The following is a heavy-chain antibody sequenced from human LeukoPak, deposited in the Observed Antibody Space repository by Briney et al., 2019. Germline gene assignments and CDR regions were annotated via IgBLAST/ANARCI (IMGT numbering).Heavy chain of an antibody. CDR1: GFTFSSYS. D-gene: IGHD3-22*01. V-gene: IGHV3-21*01. CDR3: AREDSSGYYYVGY. J-gene: IGHJ4*02. CDR2: ISSSSSYI. Sequence: PGGPLKLSCAASGFTFSSYSMNWVRQAPGKGLEWVSSISSSSSYIYYADSVKGRFTISRDNAKNSLYLQMNSLRAEDTAVYYCAREDSSGYYYVGYWGQGTLVTVSS.